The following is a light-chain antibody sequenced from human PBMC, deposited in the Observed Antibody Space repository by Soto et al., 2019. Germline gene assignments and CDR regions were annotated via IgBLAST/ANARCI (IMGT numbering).Light chain of an antibody. Sequence: DIQMTQSPSTLSASVGYRFTITCRASQSINRYLAWYQQKPGKAPQLLIYDASHLKSGVPSRFSGSGSGTDFTLTISSLLPEDLATYFCQQYNGPWTFGQGTTGDIK. CDR2: DAS. CDR1: QSINRY. V-gene: IGKV1-5*01. CDR3: QQYNGPWT. J-gene: IGKJ1*01.